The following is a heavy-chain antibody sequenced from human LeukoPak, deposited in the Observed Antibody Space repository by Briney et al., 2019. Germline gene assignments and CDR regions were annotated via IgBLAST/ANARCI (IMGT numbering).Heavy chain of an antibody. Sequence: PSSEALRLCCSAPVYPLSCDAMTSVRQTPGKGLEWVSAIMGSGGSTCYAASVKGRFTISRDNSKNTPYLQMNSLRAEDTAVYYCARGAVWGSYRDYCDYWGQGTLVTVSS. V-gene: IGHV3-23*01. J-gene: IGHJ4*02. CDR3: ARGAVWGSYRDYCDY. D-gene: IGHD3-16*02. CDR1: VYPLSCDA. CDR2: IMGSGGST.